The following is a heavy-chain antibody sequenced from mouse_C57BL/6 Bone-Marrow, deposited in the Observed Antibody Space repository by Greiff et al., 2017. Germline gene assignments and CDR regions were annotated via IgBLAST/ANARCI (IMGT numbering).Heavy chain of an antibody. CDR3: ARGGNYGGYYFDY. CDR2: FHPYNDDT. D-gene: IGHD2-1*01. J-gene: IGHJ2*01. V-gene: IGHV1-47*01. CDR1: GYTFTTYP. Sequence: LVASGAELVKPGASVKMSCKASGYTFTTYPIEWMKQNHGKSLEWIGNFHPYNDDTKYNEKFKGKATLTVEKSSSTVYLELSRLTSDDSAVYYCARGGNYGGYYFDYWGQGTTLTVSS.